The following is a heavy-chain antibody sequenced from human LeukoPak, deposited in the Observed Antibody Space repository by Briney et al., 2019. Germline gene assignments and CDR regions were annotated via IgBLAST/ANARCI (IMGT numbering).Heavy chain of an antibody. CDR1: GYTFTGYY. D-gene: IGHD2-2*01. V-gene: IGHV1-2*06. J-gene: IGHJ6*02. CDR2: INPNSGGT. CDR3: ARDRGIVVVPVAESYYYYGMDV. Sequence: ASVKVSCKASGYTFTGYYMHWVRQAPGQGLEWMGRINPNSGGTNYAQKFQGRVTMTRDTSISTAYMELSRLRSDDTAVYYCARDRGIVVVPVAESYYYYGMDVWGQGTTVTVSS.